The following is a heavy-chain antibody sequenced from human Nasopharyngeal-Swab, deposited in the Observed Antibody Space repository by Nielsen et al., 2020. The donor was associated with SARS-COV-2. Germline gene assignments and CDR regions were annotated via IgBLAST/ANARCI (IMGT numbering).Heavy chain of an antibody. D-gene: IGHD6-19*01. CDR1: GGTFSSYA. Sequence: SVKVSCKASGGTFSSYAISWVRQAPGQGLEWMGRIIPILGIANYAQKSQGRVAITADKSTSTAYMELSSLRSEDTAVYYCARIAVAGLGYYYYGMDVWGQGTTVTVSS. V-gene: IGHV1-69*04. CDR3: ARIAVAGLGYYYYGMDV. J-gene: IGHJ6*02. CDR2: IIPILGIA.